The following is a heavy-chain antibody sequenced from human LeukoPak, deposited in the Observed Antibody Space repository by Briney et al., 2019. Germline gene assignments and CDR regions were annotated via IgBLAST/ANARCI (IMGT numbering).Heavy chain of an antibody. D-gene: IGHD6-13*01. Sequence: ASVKVSCKASGYTFTSYYMHWVRQAPGQGLEWMGIINPSGGSTSYAQKFQGRVTMTRDTSTSTVYMELSSLRSEDTAVYYCARGGSSLNYYYYYYYMDVWGKGTTVTVSS. J-gene: IGHJ6*03. V-gene: IGHV1-46*01. CDR3: ARGGSSLNYYYYYYYMDV. CDR2: INPSGGST. CDR1: GYTFTSYY.